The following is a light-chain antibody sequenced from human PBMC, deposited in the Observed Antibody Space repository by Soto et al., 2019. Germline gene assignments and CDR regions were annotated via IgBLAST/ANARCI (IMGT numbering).Light chain of an antibody. CDR1: QGIGNS. V-gene: IGKV1-27*01. CDR3: QEYHSPPFT. Sequence: DIQMTQSPSSLSASVGDTVTITCRASQGIGNSLAWYQQKAGKVPDLLIYAASTLQSGVPSHFSGSGSGTDFTLTISSLQPEDVATSYCQEYHSPPFTFGPGTKVEIK. J-gene: IGKJ3*01. CDR2: AAS.